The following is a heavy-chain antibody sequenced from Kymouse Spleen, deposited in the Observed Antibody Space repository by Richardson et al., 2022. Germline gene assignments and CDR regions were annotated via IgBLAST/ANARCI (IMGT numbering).Heavy chain of an antibody. CDR2: IYYSGST. Sequence: QLQLQESGPGLVKPSETLSLTCTVSGGSISSSSYYWGWIRQPPGKGLEWIGSIYYSGSTYYNPSLKSRVTISVDTSKNQFSLKLSSVTAADTAVYYCAALRYFDWLSILDAFDIWGQGTMVTVSS. V-gene: IGHV4-39*01. D-gene: IGHD3-9*01. CDR3: AALRYFDWLSILDAFDI. CDR1: GGSISSSSYY. J-gene: IGHJ3*02.